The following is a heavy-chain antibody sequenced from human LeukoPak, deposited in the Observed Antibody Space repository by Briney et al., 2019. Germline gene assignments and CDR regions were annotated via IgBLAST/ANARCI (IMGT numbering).Heavy chain of an antibody. CDR2: MYSSGIT. D-gene: IGHD3-22*01. CDR1: GGSISSYY. V-gene: IGHV4-4*07. CDR3: ARSSVAISLVGF. Sequence: PSETLSLTCIVSGGSISSYYWSWIRQPAGKGLEWIGRMYSSGITNYNPSLKSRITISLDTSKNQFFLKLSSVTAADTAVYFCARSSVAISLVGFWDPGILDTVSS. J-gene: IGHJ4*02.